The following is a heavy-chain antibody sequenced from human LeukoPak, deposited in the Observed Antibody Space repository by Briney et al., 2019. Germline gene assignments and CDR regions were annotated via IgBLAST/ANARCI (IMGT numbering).Heavy chain of an antibody. J-gene: IGHJ5*02. CDR2: ISSSGSTT. Sequence: GGSLRLSCAASGVSFRDYYMSWIRQAPGKGLEWVSYISSSGSTTYYADSVKGRFTISRDNAKNSLYLQMNSLRAEDTAVYYCARVVPAASNWFDPWGQGTLVTVSS. CDR1: GVSFRDYY. D-gene: IGHD2-2*01. V-gene: IGHV3-11*01. CDR3: ARVVPAASNWFDP.